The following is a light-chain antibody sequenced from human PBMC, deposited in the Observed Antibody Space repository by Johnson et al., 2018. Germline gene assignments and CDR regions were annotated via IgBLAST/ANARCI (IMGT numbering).Light chain of an antibody. CDR3: GTWDSSLSAGNV. CDR1: SSNIGNNY. J-gene: IGLJ1*01. CDR2: KI. Sequence: QSVLTQPPSVSAAPGQKVTISCSGSSSNIGNNYVSWYQQLQEQPPNSSSMKIISDPQGFLTDSLAPSLARQPPCITGLQTGDEADYYCGTWDSSLSAGNVFGTGTKVTVL. V-gene: IGLV1-51*02.